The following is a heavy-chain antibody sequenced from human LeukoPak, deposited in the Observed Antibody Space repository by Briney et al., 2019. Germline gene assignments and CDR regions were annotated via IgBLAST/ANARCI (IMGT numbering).Heavy chain of an antibody. Sequence: GGSLRLSCAASGFTFSSYGLHWVRQAPGKGLEWVALISYDGNDKYYADSVKGRFTISRDNSKNTLALQMNSLRAEDTAVHYCAKVDTAMVAGYFYGMDVWGQGTTVTVSS. D-gene: IGHD5-18*01. J-gene: IGHJ6*02. CDR2: ISYDGNDK. CDR3: AKVDTAMVAGYFYGMDV. CDR1: GFTFSSYG. V-gene: IGHV3-30*18.